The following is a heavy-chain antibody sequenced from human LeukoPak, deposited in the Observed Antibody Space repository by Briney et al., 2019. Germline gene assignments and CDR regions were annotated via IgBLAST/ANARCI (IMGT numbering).Heavy chain of an antibody. D-gene: IGHD2-8*01. J-gene: IGHJ4*02. CDR1: GYTFTSYD. CDR3: HIVLMVYASLVY. V-gene: IGHV1-8*03. Sequence: ASVKVSCKASGYTFTSYDINWVRQATGQGLEWMGWMNPNSGNTGYAQKFQGRVTITRNTSISTAYMELSSLRSEDTAVYYCHIVLMVYASLVYWGQGTLVTVSS. CDR2: MNPNSGNT.